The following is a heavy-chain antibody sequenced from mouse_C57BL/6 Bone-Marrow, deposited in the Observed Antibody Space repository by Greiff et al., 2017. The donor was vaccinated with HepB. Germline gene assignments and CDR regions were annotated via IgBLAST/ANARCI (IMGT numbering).Heavy chain of an antibody. CDR2: ISSGGSYT. D-gene: IGHD1-1*01. J-gene: IGHJ2*01. Sequence: EVKLVESGGDLVKPGGSLKLSCAASGFTFSSYGMSWVRQTPDKRLEWVATISSGGSYTYYPDSVKGRFTISIDNAKNTLYLQMSSLKSEDTAMYYCATVTTVPYYFDYWGQGTTLTVSS. V-gene: IGHV5-6*01. CDR3: ATVTTVPYYFDY. CDR1: GFTFSSYG.